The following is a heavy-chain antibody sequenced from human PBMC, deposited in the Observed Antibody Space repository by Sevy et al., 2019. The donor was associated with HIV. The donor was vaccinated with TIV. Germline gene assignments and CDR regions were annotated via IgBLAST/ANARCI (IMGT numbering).Heavy chain of an antibody. V-gene: IGHV3-11*01. CDR2: ISSSGSTI. CDR3: ARDRATISKDAFDI. Sequence: GSLRLSCAASGFTFSDYYMSWIRQAPGKGLEWVSYISSSGSTIYYADSVKGRFTISRDNAKNSLYLQMNSLRAEDTAVYYCARDRATISKDAFDIWGQGTMVTVSS. CDR1: GFTFSDYY. J-gene: IGHJ3*02. D-gene: IGHD5-12*01.